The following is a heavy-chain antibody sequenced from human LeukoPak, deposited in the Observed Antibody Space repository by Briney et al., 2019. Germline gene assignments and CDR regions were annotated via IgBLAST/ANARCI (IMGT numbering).Heavy chain of an antibody. V-gene: IGHV1-69*13. D-gene: IGHD6-13*01. J-gene: IGHJ4*02. CDR3: ARTPRYSSSWYLDY. Sequence: SVKVSCKASGGTFSIYAISWVRQAPGQGLEWMGGIIPIFGTANYAQKFQGRVTITADESTSTAYMELSSLRSEDTAVYYCARTPRYSSSWYLDYWGQGTLVTVSS. CDR2: IIPIFGTA. CDR1: GGTFSIYA.